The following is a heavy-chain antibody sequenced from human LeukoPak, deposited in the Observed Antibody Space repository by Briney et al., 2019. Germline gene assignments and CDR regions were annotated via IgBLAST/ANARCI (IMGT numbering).Heavy chain of an antibody. CDR2: IWYDGSNK. J-gene: IGHJ3*02. CDR1: GFTFSSYG. CDR3: ARDWSRMRAFDM. V-gene: IGHV3-33*01. Sequence: GGSLRLSCAASGFTFSSYGMHWVRQAPGKGLEWVAVIWYDGSNKYYADSVKGRFTISRDNSKNTLYLQMNSLRAEDTAVYYCARDWSRMRAFDMWGEGTMVTVS.